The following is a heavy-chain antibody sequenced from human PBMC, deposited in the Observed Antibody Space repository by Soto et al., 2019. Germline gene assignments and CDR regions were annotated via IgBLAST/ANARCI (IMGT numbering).Heavy chain of an antibody. D-gene: IGHD1-26*01. V-gene: IGHV4-39*01. CDR1: GGSISSSTYY. CDR3: ARQTATKIFTIVRATSVEN. J-gene: IGHJ4*02. Sequence: SETLSLTCTVSGGSISSSTYYWGWIRQPPGKGLEWIGSIYYSGTTYYNPSLKSRVTVSVDTSKNQFSLKLSSVTAADTAVYYCARQTATKIFTIVRATSVENWGQGTLVTVSS. CDR2: IYYSGTT.